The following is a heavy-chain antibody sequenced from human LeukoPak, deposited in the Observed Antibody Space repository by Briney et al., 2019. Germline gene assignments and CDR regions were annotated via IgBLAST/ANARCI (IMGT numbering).Heavy chain of an antibody. Sequence: GGSLRLSCAASGFTFSCYWMSWVRQAPGKGLEWVANIKQDESEKYYVDSVKGRFTISRDNAKNSLYLQMNSLRAEDTAIYYCARDWITYSTRWYVSAFDYWGQGTLVTVSS. D-gene: IGHD6-13*01. CDR1: GFTFSCYW. CDR2: IKQDESEK. V-gene: IGHV3-7*01. CDR3: ARDWITYSTRWYVSAFDY. J-gene: IGHJ4*02.